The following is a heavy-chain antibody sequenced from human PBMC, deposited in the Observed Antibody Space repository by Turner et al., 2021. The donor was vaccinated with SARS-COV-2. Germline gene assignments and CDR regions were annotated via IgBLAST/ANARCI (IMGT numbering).Heavy chain of an antibody. CDR3: ARQSSSWYLASFDY. D-gene: IGHD6-13*01. CDR2: IYCSGCT. CDR1: GDSISSYY. V-gene: IGHV4-59*01. J-gene: IGHJ4*02. Sequence: QVQLQESGPGLVRPSETLSLTCPVSGDSISSYYWIWLRQPPGKGLEWIGYIYCSGCTNYNPSLESRVTIAADTTKNQFSLKLSSVTAADTAVYYCARQSSSWYLASFDYWGQGTLVTVSS.